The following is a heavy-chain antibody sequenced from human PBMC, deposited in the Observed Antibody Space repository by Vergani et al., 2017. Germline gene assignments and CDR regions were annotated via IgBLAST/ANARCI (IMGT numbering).Heavy chain of an antibody. CDR2: ISNSGNTI. CDR3: VKDAGSYENFFDS. D-gene: IGHD1-26*01. CDR1: GFSFSDHY. Sequence: QVQLVESGGGLVKPGGSLRLSCAASGFSFSDHYMTWIRQAPGKGLEWVSYISNSGNTIEYADSVKGRFSISRDNAKSSLFLQMDSLRAEDTATYYCVKDAGSYENFFDSWGQGTLVTVSS. V-gene: IGHV3-11*01. J-gene: IGHJ4*02.